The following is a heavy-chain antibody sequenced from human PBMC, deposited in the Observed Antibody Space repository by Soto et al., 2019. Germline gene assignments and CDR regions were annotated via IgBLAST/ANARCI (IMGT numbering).Heavy chain of an antibody. CDR2: INPSGGST. V-gene: IGHV1-46*03. J-gene: IGHJ4*02. CDR1: GYTFTSYY. D-gene: IGHD2-2*01. Sequence: GASVKVSCKASGYTFTSYYMHRVRQATGQGLEWMGIINPSGGSTSYAQKFQGRVTMTRDTSTSTVYMELSSLRSEDTAVYYCARNPYCSSTSCYSAPDYWGQGTLVTVSS. CDR3: ARNPYCSSTSCYSAPDY.